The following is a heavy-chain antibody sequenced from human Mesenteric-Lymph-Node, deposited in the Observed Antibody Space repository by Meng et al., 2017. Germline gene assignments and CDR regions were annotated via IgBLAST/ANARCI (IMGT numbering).Heavy chain of an antibody. CDR2: ITDTSGDT. V-gene: IGHV3-23*01. D-gene: IGHD5-18*01. CDR3: AKGRYNYGVSGRAVDI. CDR1: GFTFDDYA. Sequence: GESLKISCAASGFTFDDYAMHWVRQAPGKGLEWVSIITDTSGDTKYADSVEGRFTISRDNSKNTLYLQMNSLRADDTAVYYCAKGRYNYGVSGRAVDIWGQGTMVTVSS. J-gene: IGHJ3*02.